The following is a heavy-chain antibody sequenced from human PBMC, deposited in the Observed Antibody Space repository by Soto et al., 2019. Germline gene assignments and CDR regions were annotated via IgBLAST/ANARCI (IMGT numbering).Heavy chain of an antibody. CDR3: AGITGVTTRY. J-gene: IGHJ4*02. V-gene: IGHV1-3*01. CDR2: INAGNGNT. Sequence: QVQLVQSGAEVKKPGASVKVSCKASGYTFTSYTMHWVRQAPGQRLEWMGWINAGNGNTKYSQKFQGRVTITRDTSASSEYMELGSLTSEDTAVYYCAGITGVTTRYWGQGTLVTVSS. CDR1: GYTFTSYT. D-gene: IGHD4-17*01.